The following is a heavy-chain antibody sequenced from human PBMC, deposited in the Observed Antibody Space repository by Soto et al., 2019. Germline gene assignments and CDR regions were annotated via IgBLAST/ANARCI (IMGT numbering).Heavy chain of an antibody. V-gene: IGHV3-23*01. Sequence: GGSLRLSCAASGFTFSTSAMSWVRQAPGKGLEWVSSITSRGGSTDYADSVKGRFTISRDNSKKTWYLQMNSLGAEDTAVYYCARGAYDSSWRNYFDNWGQGTLVTVSS. CDR1: GFTFSTSA. CDR2: ITSRGGST. D-gene: IGHD6-13*01. J-gene: IGHJ4*02. CDR3: ARGAYDSSWRNYFDN.